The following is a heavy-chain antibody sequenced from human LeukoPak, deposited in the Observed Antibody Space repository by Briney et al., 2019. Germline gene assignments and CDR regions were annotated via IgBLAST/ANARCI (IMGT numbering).Heavy chain of an antibody. D-gene: IGHD6-6*01. CDR1: RYAFTNYW. V-gene: IGHV5-51*01. Sequence: RGESLKTSCKATRYAFTNYWIGWVRQMPGKGLEWVGIIYPGDSDTRYSPSFQGQVTISADKSITTAYLQWSNLKFSDTAIYYCARLNEGSSSAFDIWGHGTMVTVSS. CDR2: IYPGDSDT. CDR3: ARLNEGSSSAFDI. J-gene: IGHJ3*02.